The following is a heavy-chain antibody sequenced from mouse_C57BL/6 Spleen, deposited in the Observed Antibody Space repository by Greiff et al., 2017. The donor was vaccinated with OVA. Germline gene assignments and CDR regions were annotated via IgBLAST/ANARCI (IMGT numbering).Heavy chain of an antibody. CDR2: INPYNGGT. J-gene: IGHJ2*01. V-gene: IGHV1-19*01. CDR1: GYTFTDYY. Sequence: EVKLQESGPVLVKPGASVKMSCKASGYTFTDYYMNWVKQSHGKSLEWIGVINPYNGGTSYNQKFKGKATLTVDKSSSTAYMELNSLTSEDSAVYYCAREALYDYDRFFDYWGQGTTLTVSS. CDR3: AREALYDYDRFFDY. D-gene: IGHD2-4*01.